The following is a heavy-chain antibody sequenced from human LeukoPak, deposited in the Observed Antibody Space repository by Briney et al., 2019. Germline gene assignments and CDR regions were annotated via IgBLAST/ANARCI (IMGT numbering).Heavy chain of an antibody. Sequence: PGRSLRLSCAASGFTFTDYGMHWVRQAPGTGLEWVAVIWYDGSKKYYADSVKGRFTISRDDSKNMLYLQMNSLRGDDTAFYYCARDFCSTTSCLDYWGQGTLVTVSS. V-gene: IGHV3-33*01. CDR2: IWYDGSKK. J-gene: IGHJ4*02. CDR1: GFTFTDYG. D-gene: IGHD2-2*01. CDR3: ARDFCSTTSCLDY.